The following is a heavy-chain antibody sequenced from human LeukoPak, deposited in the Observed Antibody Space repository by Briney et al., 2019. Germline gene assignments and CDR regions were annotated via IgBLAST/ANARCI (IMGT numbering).Heavy chain of an antibody. CDR2: ISYDGSNK. V-gene: IGHV3-30*03. CDR3: AREGLWFGELFKGGFDY. Sequence: PGRSLRLSWAASGFTFSSYGMHWVRLAPGKGLEWVAFISYDGSNKFYADSVKGRFNISRANYKTTLYLQMNSLRPEDKDVSYCAREGLWFGELFKGGFDYWGQGTLVTVSS. J-gene: IGHJ4*02. CDR1: GFTFSSYG. D-gene: IGHD3-10*01.